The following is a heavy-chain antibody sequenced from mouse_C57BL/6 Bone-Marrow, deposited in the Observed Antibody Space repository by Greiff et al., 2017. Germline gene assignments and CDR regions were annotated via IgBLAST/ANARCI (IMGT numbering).Heavy chain of an antibody. J-gene: IGHJ4*01. V-gene: IGHV5-15*01. CDR1: GFTFSDYG. CDR2: ISNLAYSI. CDR3: ARHLGYAMDY. D-gene: IGHD4-1*01. Sequence: EVHLVESGGGLVQPGGSLKLSCAASGFTFSDYGMAWVRQAPRKGPEGVAFISNLAYSIYYADTVTGRFTISRENAKNTLYLEMSILRSEDTAMYYCARHLGYAMDYWGQGTSVTVSS.